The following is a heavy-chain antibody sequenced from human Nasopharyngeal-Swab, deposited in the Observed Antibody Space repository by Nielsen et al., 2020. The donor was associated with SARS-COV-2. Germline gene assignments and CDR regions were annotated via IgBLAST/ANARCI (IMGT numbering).Heavy chain of an antibody. Sequence: GGSLRLSCAASGFTVSSNYMSWVRQAPGKGLEWVSVIYSGGSTYYADSVKGRFTISRDNSKNTLYLQMNSLRAEDTAVYYCARGGFWSGYSSYDYWGQGALVTVSS. CDR1: GFTVSSNY. CDR3: ARGGFWSGYSSYDY. CDR2: IYSGGST. V-gene: IGHV3-53*01. D-gene: IGHD3-3*01. J-gene: IGHJ4*02.